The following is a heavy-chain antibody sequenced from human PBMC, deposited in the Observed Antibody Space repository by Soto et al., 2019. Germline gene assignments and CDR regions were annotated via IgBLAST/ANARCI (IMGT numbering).Heavy chain of an antibody. CDR2: VHRYGGSP. Sequence: PGGSLRLSCAASGFIFSDYWIHWVRQAPGKGLVWVARVHRYGGSPKCAASVKGRFTISRDNSDNKVFLQMNDLTSEDTAVYFCVRAVGGVSHLDHWGLGTLVTVSS. J-gene: IGHJ4*02. V-gene: IGHV3-74*01. D-gene: IGHD2-8*02. CDR1: GFIFSDYW. CDR3: VRAVGGVSHLDH.